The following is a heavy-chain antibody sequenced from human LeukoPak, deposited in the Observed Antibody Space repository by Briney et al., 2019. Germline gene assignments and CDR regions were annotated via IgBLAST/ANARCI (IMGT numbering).Heavy chain of an antibody. CDR3: ARATCGTTCFYRLDV. Sequence: GGSLRLSCAAAGFTFSNAAMIWVRQAPGRGLEWVSGISGSGDMSMYADSVRGRFTISRDNSMDTLYLQMTSLRADDTAVYSCARATCGTTCFYRLDVWGQGTTVTVSS. V-gene: IGHV3-23*01. CDR1: GFTFSNAA. CDR2: ISGSGDMS. J-gene: IGHJ6*02. D-gene: IGHD3-16*01.